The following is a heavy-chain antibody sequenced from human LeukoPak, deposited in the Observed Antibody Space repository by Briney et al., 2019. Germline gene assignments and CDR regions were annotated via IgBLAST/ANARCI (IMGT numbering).Heavy chain of an antibody. J-gene: IGHJ3*02. V-gene: IGHV3-30*18. CDR1: GFTFGSYG. Sequence: GGSLRLSCAASGFTFGSYGMHWVRQAPGKGLEWVAVISYDGSNKYYADSVKGRFTISRDNSKNTLYLQMNSLRAEDTAVYYCAKDFYGSGSWLDAFDIWGQGTMVTVSS. CDR3: AKDFYGSGSWLDAFDI. D-gene: IGHD3-10*01. CDR2: ISYDGSNK.